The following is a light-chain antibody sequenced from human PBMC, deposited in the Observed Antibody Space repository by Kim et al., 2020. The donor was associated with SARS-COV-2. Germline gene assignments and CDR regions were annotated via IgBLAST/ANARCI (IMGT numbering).Light chain of an antibody. CDR2: QAS. V-gene: IGKV1-5*03. CDR1: QSVHIW. CDR3: QQYHTHST. Sequence: SSSVGVTVTITCRASQSVHIWLAWYQQIPGNAPKLLIHQASNLQSGVPSRFSGRGSVSEFTLTINSLQSGDFATYYCQQYHTHSTFGQGTKVDIK. J-gene: IGKJ1*01.